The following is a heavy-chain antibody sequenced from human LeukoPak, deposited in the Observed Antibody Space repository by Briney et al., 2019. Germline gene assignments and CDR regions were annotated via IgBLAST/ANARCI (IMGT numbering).Heavy chain of an antibody. V-gene: IGHV3-23*01. D-gene: IGHD3-16*01. CDR2: ISGGGDST. CDR1: GFTFSSYA. J-gene: IGHJ3*02. CDR3: ARDRAGETAFDI. Sequence: PGGSLRLSCAASGFTFSSYAMTWVRQAPGKGLEWVSTISGGGDSTNHADSVKGRFTISRDNSKNTLYLQMNSLRAEDTAVYYCARDRAGETAFDIWGQGTMVTVSS.